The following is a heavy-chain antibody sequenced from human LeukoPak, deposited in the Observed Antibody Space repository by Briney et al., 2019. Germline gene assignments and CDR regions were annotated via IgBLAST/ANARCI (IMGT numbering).Heavy chain of an antibody. D-gene: IGHD3-10*01. CDR2: ISSGSAYI. J-gene: IGHJ6*03. CDR1: GFTFSTYS. CDR3: ARDITQLRGVYYYYYMDV. Sequence: GGSLRLSCAASGFTFSTYSMNWIRQAPGKGLEWASSISSGSAYISYADSVKGRFTISRDNAKNSLSLEMNSLRAEDTAVYYCARDITQLRGVYYYYYMDVWGKGTTVTVSS. V-gene: IGHV3-21*01.